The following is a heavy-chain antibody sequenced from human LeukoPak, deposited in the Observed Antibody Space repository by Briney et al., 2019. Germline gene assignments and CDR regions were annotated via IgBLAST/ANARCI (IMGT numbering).Heavy chain of an antibody. J-gene: IGHJ4*02. CDR2: ISAYNGNT. Sequence: ASVKVSCKASGYTFTSYGISWVRQAPGQGLEWMGWISAYNGNTNYAQKFQGRVTMTRDTSISTAYMELSRLRSDDTAVYYCARGTNEIWFGELLSGALDYWGQGTLVTVSS. CDR3: ARGTNEIWFGELLSGALDY. D-gene: IGHD3-10*01. CDR1: GYTFTSYG. V-gene: IGHV1-18*01.